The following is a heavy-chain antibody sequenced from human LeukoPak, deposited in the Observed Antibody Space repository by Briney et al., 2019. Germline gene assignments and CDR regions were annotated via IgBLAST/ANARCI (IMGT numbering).Heavy chain of an antibody. CDR2: ISYGGNNK. CDR1: GFTFSTYA. D-gene: IGHD4-17*01. CDR3: ARVRGTTVTTWGHYFDY. Sequence: GTSLRLSCAASGFTFSTYAMEWVRQAPGKGLEWVAVISYGGNNKYYADSVKGRFTISKDNSKNTLYLQMNSLRAEDTAVYYCARVRGTTVTTWGHYFDYWGQGTLVTVSS. V-gene: IGHV3-30-3*01. J-gene: IGHJ4*02.